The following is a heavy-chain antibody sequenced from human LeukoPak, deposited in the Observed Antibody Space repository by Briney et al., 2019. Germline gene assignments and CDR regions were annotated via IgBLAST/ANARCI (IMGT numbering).Heavy chain of an antibody. D-gene: IGHD3-10*01. CDR3: ARDGVSLWFGELFDY. V-gene: IGHV1-18*04. CDR1: GYTFTSYG. CDR2: ISAYNGNT. J-gene: IGHJ4*02. Sequence: ASVKVSCKASGYTFTSYGISWVRQAPGQGREWMGWISAYNGNTNYAQKLQGRVTMTTDTSTSTAYMELRSLRSDDTAVYYCARDGVSLWFGELFDYWGQGTLVTVSS.